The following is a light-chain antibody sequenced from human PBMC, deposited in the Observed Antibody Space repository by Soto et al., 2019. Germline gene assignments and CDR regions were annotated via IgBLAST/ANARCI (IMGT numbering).Light chain of an antibody. CDR1: QSVISN. Sequence: ETVLTQSPGTLSLSPGERATLSCRASQSVISNLAWYQQKPGQAPSLLIDGASTRATGSTARCSGSGSGREFTTTISSRLYEDVAVYYCQQYNNWSPVTFGQGTKVDIK. CDR2: GAS. V-gene: IGKV3-15*01. J-gene: IGKJ1*01. CDR3: QQYNNWSPVT.